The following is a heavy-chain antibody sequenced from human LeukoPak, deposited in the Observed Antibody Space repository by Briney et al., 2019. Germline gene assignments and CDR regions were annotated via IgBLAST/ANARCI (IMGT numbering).Heavy chain of an antibody. CDR2: MSSSSTYT. V-gene: IGHV3-11*05. CDR3: ARDLRFGELLYSYFDC. Sequence: PGGTLRLSCAASGFTFSDYYMSWIRQAPGKGQEWVSFMSSSSTYTNYADSVKGRFTISRDNAKNSLYLQMNSLRAEDTAVYYCARDLRFGELLYSYFDCWGQGTLVTVSS. J-gene: IGHJ4*02. D-gene: IGHD3-10*01. CDR1: GFTFSDYY.